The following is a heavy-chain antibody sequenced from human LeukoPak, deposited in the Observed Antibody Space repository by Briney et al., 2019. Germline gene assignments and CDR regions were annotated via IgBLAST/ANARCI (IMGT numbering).Heavy chain of an antibody. CDR1: GFTFSSYA. D-gene: IGHD6-19*01. CDR2: ISGSGVST. CDR3: AKDRLGGNYYYYMDV. J-gene: IGHJ6*03. Sequence: GGSLRLSCAASGFTFSSYAMSWVRLAPGKGLEWVSAISGSGVSTYYAGSVKGRFTISRDNSNNTLYLQMNSLRAEDTAVYYCAKDRLGGNYYYYMDVWGKGTTVTVSS. V-gene: IGHV3-23*01.